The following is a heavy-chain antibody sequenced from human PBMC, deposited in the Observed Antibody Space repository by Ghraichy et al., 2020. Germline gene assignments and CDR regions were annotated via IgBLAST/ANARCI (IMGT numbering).Heavy chain of an antibody. CDR2: IYYSGST. CDR3: AAAGLQKFDY. CDR1: GGSISSSSYY. Sequence: SETLSLTCTVSGGSISSSSYYWGWIRQPPGKGLEWIGSIYYSGSTYYNPSLKSRVTISVDTSKNQFSLKLSSVTAADTAVYYCAAAGLQKFDYWGQGTLVTVSS. J-gene: IGHJ4*02. D-gene: IGHD6-13*01. V-gene: IGHV4-39*01.